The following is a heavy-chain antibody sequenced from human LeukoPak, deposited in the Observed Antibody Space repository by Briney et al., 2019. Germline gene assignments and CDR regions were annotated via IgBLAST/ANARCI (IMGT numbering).Heavy chain of an antibody. J-gene: IGHJ4*02. CDR3: ARVGPPLISRVGSRYFDY. CDR2: IIPIFGTA. CDR1: GGTFSSYA. V-gene: IGHV1-69*13. Sequence: SVKVSCKASGGTFSSYAISWVRQAPGQGLEWMGGIIPIFGTANYAQKFQGRVTITADESTSTAYMELSSLRSEDTAVYYCARVGPPLISRVGSRYFDYWGQGTLVTVSS. D-gene: IGHD3-10*01.